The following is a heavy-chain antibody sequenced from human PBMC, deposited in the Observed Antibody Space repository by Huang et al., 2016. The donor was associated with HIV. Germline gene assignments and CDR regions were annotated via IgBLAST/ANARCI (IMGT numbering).Heavy chain of an antibody. D-gene: IGHD5-18*01. J-gene: IGHJ6*02. CDR3: ARLDTARNYYYYGLDV. CDR2: IYPDNSDT. V-gene: IGHV5-51*01. Sequence: EEQLVQSGAEVKKPGESLKISCEGSGYSVAKYWIGWVRRMPGIGLEWGGIIYPDNSDTRYSPSFQVQVSISADKSISTAYLQWSSLKASDTAMYYCARLDTARNYYYYGLDVWGQGTSVIVSS. CDR1: GYSVAKYW.